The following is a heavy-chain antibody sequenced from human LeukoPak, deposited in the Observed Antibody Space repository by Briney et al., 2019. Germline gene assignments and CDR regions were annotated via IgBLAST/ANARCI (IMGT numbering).Heavy chain of an antibody. CDR3: ARGNQLLNTDNWFDP. Sequence: SVKVSCKASGGTFSSYAISWVRQAPGQGLEWMGGIIPIFGTANYAQKFQGRVTITADESTSTAYMELSSLRSEDTAVYYCARGNQLLNTDNWFDPWGQGTLVTVSS. V-gene: IGHV1-69*13. J-gene: IGHJ5*02. CDR2: IIPIFGTA. D-gene: IGHD2-2*01. CDR1: GGTFSSYA.